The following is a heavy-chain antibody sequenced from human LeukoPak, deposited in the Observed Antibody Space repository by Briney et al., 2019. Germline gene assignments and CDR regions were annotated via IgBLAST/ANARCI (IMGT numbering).Heavy chain of an antibody. J-gene: IGHJ4*02. D-gene: IGHD2-21*01. CDR3: AREQSAYDY. CDR1: GGSISSSSYY. V-gene: IGHV4-39*07. CDR2: IYYSGST. Sequence: SETLSLTCTDSGGSISSSSYYWGWIRQPPGKGLEWIGSIYYSGSTYYNPSLKSRVTISVDTSKNQFSLKLSSVTAADTAVYYCAREQSAYDYWGQGTLVTVSS.